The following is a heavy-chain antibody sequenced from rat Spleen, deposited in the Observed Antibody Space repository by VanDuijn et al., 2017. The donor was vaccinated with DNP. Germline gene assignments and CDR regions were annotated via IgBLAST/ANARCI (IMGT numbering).Heavy chain of an antibody. CDR3: ARDFGYNLYVMDA. D-gene: IGHD1-4*01. V-gene: IGHV1-43*01. CDR1: GYTFGNYF. CDR2: INPGGGGQ. Sequence: QVQLQQSGTELAKPGSSVKISCKASGYTFGNYFIFWIKQTTGQGLEFIGYINPGGGGQKYNEKFKGKATLTRDRSSTTAFMELSSLTPDDSAVYYCARDFGYNLYVMDAWGQGTSVTVSS. J-gene: IGHJ4*01.